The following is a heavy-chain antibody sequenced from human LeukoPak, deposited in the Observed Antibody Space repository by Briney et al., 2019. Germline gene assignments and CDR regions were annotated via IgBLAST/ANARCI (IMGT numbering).Heavy chain of an antibody. CDR2: IIPIFGTA. D-gene: IGHD3-22*01. V-gene: IGHV1-69*05. CDR1: GGTFSSYA. J-gene: IGHJ4*02. CDR3: ARPRRPHNTFYDSSGYYPSFDY. Sequence: ASVKISCKASGGTFSSYAISWVRQAPGQGLEWMGGIIPIFGTANYAQKFQGRVTITTDESTSTAYMELSSLRSEDTAVYYCARPRRPHNTFYDSSGYYPSFDYWGQGTLVTVSS.